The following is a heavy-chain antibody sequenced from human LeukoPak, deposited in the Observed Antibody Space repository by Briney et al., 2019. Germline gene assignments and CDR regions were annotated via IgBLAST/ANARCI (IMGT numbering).Heavy chain of an antibody. CDR2: FDPEDGET. D-gene: IGHD3-10*01. V-gene: IGHV1-24*01. J-gene: IGHJ4*02. CDR1: GYTLTELS. CDR3: ATDPDYYGSGSYSDY. Sequence: ASVKVSCKVSGYTLTELSMHWVRPAPGKGLEWMGGFDPEDGETIYAQKFQGRVTMTEDTSTDTAYMELSSLRSEDTAVYYCATDPDYYGSGSYSDYWGQGTLVTVSS.